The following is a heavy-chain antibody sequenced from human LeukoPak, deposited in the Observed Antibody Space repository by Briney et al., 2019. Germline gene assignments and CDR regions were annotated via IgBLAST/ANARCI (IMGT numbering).Heavy chain of an antibody. CDR2: ISGSGGRT. D-gene: IGHD2-15*01. Sequence: GGSLRLSCAASGFSFSSYVMNWVRQAPGKGLEWVSGISGSGGRTFYAGSVKGRFTISRDNFTSTLYLQVSSLRAEDTAVYYCAKAGGVSGSNYYMDVWGKGTTVTISS. CDR1: GFSFSSYV. CDR3: AKAGGVSGSNYYMDV. J-gene: IGHJ6*03. V-gene: IGHV3-23*01.